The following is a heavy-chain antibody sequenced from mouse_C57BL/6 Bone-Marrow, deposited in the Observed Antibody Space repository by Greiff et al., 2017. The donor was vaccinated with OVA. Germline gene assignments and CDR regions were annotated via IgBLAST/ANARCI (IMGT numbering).Heavy chain of an antibody. CDR1: GYTFTSYW. CDR2: INPSSGYT. CDR3: LNWVFDY. D-gene: IGHD4-1*02. J-gene: IGHJ2*01. Sequence: QVQLQQSGAELAKPGASVKLSCKASGYTFTSYWMHWVKQRPGQGLEWIGYINPSSGYTTYNQKFKDKATLTVDKSSSTAYMQLSSLTYEDSAVYYCLNWVFDYWGQGTTLTVSA. V-gene: IGHV1-7*01.